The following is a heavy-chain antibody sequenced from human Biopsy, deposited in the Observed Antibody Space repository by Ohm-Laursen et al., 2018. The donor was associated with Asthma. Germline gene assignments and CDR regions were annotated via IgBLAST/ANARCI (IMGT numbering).Heavy chain of an antibody. Sequence: SLRLSFAASGFTFSSYGMHWVRQAPGKGLEWVAVIWNDGSNKYYADSVKGRFTISRDNSKNTLYLQMNSLRAEDTAVYYCARMISIFGVVSRGMDVWGQGTTVTVSS. CDR1: GFTFSSYG. D-gene: IGHD3-3*01. V-gene: IGHV3-33*01. CDR2: IWNDGSNK. CDR3: ARMISIFGVVSRGMDV. J-gene: IGHJ6*02.